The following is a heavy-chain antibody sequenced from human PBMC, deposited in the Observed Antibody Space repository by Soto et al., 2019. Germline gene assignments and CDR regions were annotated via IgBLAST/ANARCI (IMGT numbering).Heavy chain of an antibody. D-gene: IGHD1-26*01. CDR2: VYYNGNT. J-gene: IGHJ4*02. CDR1: GGSTSSSSYQ. CDR3: ARLSGSYNDRYFDY. Sequence: QLQLQESGPGLVKPSETLSLTCTVSGGSTSSSSYQWVWIRQPPGKGLEWIGNVYYNGNTYYNPSLQSRLTISVDTSNNQFSLKVKSVTAADTAVYYCARLSGSYNDRYFDYWGQGTLVTVSS. V-gene: IGHV4-39*01.